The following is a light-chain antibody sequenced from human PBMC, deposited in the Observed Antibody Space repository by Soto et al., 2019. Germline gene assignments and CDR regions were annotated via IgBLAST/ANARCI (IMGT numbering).Light chain of an antibody. V-gene: IGKV3D-15*01. CDR2: DVS. CDR1: QSVRSN. CDR3: QQYNNWPAIT. J-gene: IGKJ5*01. Sequence: EIVMTQSPATLSVSPGERATLSCRASQSVRSNLAWSQQKPGQAPRLLIYDVSTRATGIPARFSGSGSGTEFTLTISSLQSEDFAVYYCQQYNNWPAITFGQGTRLEIK.